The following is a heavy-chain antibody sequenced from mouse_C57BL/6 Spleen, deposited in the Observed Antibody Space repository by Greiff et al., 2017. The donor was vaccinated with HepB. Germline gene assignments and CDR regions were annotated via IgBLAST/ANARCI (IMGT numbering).Heavy chain of an antibody. V-gene: IGHV1-15*01. CDR3: TIYDSLYYYAMDY. CDR2: IDPETGGT. D-gene: IGHD2-4*01. CDR1: GYTFTDYE. Sequence: VQLHQSGAELVRPGASVTLSCKASGYTFTDYEMHWVKQTPVHGLEWIGAIDPETGGTAYNQKFKGKAILTADKSSSTAYMELRSLTSEDSAVYYCTIYDSLYYYAMDYWGQGTSVTVSS. J-gene: IGHJ4*01.